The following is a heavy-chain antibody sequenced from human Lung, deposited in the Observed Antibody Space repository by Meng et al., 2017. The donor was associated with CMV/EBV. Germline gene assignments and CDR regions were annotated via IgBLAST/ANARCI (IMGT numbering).Heavy chain of an antibody. V-gene: IGHV3-21*01. Sequence: GGSLRLSCAAPGFTFSSYSMNWVRQAPGKGLDWVSSISSSGTYIYYADSVKGRFTISRDNAQNSLYLQMNSLRAEETPVYYCARDVSPRSSAYFAIYYFYALDVWGQGTTVTVSS. D-gene: IGHD2-21*01. CDR3: ARDVSPRSSAYFAIYYFYALDV. CDR1: GFTFSSYS. J-gene: IGHJ6*02. CDR2: ISSSGTYI.